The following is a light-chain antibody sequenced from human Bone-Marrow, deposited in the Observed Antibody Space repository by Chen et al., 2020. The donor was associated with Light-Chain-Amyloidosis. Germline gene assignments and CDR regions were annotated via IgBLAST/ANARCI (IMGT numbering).Light chain of an antibody. CDR1: LSVTSSN. J-gene: IGKJ2*03. V-gene: IGKV3-20*01. CDR3: HQYGLSPYS. CDR2: AAS. Sequence: IVLTQSPLTLSLSPGERATLPCRASLSVTSSNLAWYQQKPGQAPRLLIYAASIRATGIPDRFSGSGSGTDFTLIISRLEPEDFALYYCHQYGLSPYSFGQGTKLEIK.